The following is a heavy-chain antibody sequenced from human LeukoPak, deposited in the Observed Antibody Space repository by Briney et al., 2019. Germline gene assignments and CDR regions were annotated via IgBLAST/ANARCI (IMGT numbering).Heavy chain of an antibody. V-gene: IGHV4-59*01. Sequence: SETLSLTCTVSGGSISSYYWSWIRQPPGKRLEWIGYIYYSGSTNYNPSLKSRVTISVDTSKNQFSLKLSSVTAADTAVYYCAREKGDYGSAMDVWGQGTTVTVSS. D-gene: IGHD3-10*01. CDR2: IYYSGST. CDR1: GGSISSYY. CDR3: AREKGDYGSAMDV. J-gene: IGHJ6*02.